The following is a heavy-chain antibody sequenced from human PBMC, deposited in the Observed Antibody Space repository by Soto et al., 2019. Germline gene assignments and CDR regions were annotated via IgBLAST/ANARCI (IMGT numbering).Heavy chain of an antibody. V-gene: IGHV3-15*01. Sequence: LRLSCAASGFTFRNVWMSWVRQAPGKGLEWVGRVKSRSDGGTTDYAAPVKGRFTVSRDDSQSTLPLQMDSLKIEDSAVYFCTTAAGGMWGADYWGQGTPVTVSS. CDR2: VKSRSDGGTT. D-gene: IGHD1-26*01. J-gene: IGHJ4*02. CDR1: GFTFRNVW. CDR3: TTAAGGMWGADY.